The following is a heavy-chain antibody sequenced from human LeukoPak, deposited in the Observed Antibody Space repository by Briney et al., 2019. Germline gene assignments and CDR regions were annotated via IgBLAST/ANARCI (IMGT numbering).Heavy chain of an antibody. D-gene: IGHD2-8*01. CDR2: IYSGGST. CDR3: ARSKGVHAFDI. V-gene: IGHV3-66*02. Sequence: GGSLRLSCAASGFTVSSNYMSWVRQAPGKGLEWVSVIYSGGSTYYADSVKGRFTISRDNSKNTLYLPMNSPRAEDTAVYYCARSKGVHAFDIWGQGTMVTVSS. CDR1: GFTVSSNY. J-gene: IGHJ3*02.